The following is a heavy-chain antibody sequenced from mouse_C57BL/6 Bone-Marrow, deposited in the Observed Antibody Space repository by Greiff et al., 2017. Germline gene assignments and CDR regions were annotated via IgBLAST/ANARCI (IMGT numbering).Heavy chain of an antibody. J-gene: IGHJ1*03. CDR1: GFSLSTFGMG. CDR2: IWWDDDK. Sequence: QVTLKVCGPGILQPSQTLSLTCSFSGFSLSTFGMGVGWIRQPSGKGLEWLAHIWWDDDKYYNPALKSRLTISKDTSKNQVFLKIANVDTADTATYYCARIDYYGSSHYWYFDVWGTGTTVTVSS. CDR3: ARIDYYGSSHYWYFDV. D-gene: IGHD1-1*01. V-gene: IGHV8-8*01.